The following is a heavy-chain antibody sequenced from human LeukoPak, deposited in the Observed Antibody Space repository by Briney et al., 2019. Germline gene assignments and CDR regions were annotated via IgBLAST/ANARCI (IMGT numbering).Heavy chain of an antibody. Sequence: PGGSLRLSCAASGFTLSSYSMNWVRQAPGKGLEWVSAISGSGGSTYYADSVKGRFTISRDNSKNTLYLQMNSLRAEDTAVYYCAKDQYCTSTSCYVGYWGQGTLVTVSS. D-gene: IGHD2-2*01. CDR1: GFTLSSYS. J-gene: IGHJ4*02. V-gene: IGHV3-23*01. CDR3: AKDQYCTSTSCYVGY. CDR2: ISGSGGST.